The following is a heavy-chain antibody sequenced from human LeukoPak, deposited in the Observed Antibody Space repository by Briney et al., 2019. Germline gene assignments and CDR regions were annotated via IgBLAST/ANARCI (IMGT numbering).Heavy chain of an antibody. Sequence: ASVKVSCKASGYTFTSYGISWVRQAPGQGLEWMGWISAYNGNTNYAQKLQGRVTMTTDTSTSTAHMELRSLRSDDTAVYYCARDVNYYDSSGYYPGGYWGQGTLVTVSS. J-gene: IGHJ4*02. CDR2: ISAYNGNT. CDR1: GYTFTSYG. CDR3: ARDVNYYDSSGYYPGGY. V-gene: IGHV1-18*01. D-gene: IGHD3-22*01.